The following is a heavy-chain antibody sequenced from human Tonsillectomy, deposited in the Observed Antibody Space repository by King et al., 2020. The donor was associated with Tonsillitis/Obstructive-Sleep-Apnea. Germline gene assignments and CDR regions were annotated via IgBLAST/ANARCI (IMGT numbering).Heavy chain of an antibody. V-gene: IGHV3-30*04. CDR2: ISYDGSDK. J-gene: IGHJ3*02. D-gene: IGHD3-10*01. Sequence: VQLVESGGGVVQPGRSLRLSCAASGFTFSSYTMHWVRQAPGKGLEWVAVISYDGSDKYYADFVKGRFTISRDNSKNTLYLQMNSLRAEDTAVYYCAREKSRNYYGSGDAFDIWGQGTMVTVSS. CDR1: GFTFSSYT. CDR3: AREKSRNYYGSGDAFDI.